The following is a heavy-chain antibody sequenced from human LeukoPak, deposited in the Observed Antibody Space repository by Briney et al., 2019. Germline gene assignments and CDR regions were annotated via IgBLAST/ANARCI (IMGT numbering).Heavy chain of an antibody. Sequence: GGSLRLSCAASGFTFTRSWMHWVRQAPGKGLVWVSHINSDGSKTNYADSVKGRFTISRDNAKNTLYLQMHSLRAEDTAVYYCARDSGYAIQSPWGQGTLVTVSS. CDR1: GFTFTRSW. CDR2: INSDGSKT. D-gene: IGHD3-10*01. V-gene: IGHV3-74*01. J-gene: IGHJ5*02. CDR3: ARDSGYAIQSP.